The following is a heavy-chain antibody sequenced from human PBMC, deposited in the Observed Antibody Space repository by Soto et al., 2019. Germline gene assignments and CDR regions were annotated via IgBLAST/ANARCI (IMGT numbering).Heavy chain of an antibody. Sequence: SLRLSCAASRFTFSSYSMNWVRQAPGKGLEWVSYISSSSSTIYYADSVKGRFTISRDNAKNSLYLQMNSLRAEDTAVYYCARGGPDAFDIWGQGTMVTVS. J-gene: IGHJ3*02. CDR2: ISSSSSTI. CDR1: RFTFSSYS. V-gene: IGHV3-48*01. CDR3: ARGGPDAFDI.